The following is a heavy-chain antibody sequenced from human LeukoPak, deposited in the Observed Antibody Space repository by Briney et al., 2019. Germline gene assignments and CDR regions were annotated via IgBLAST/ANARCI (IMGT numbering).Heavy chain of an antibody. Sequence: SETLSLTCAVYGGSFSTYYWSWIRQPPGKGLEWIGEINHGGSTNYNPSLKSRVTISVDTSKNQFSLKLSSVTAADTAVYYCARGTYDSSGYYYVHYFDYWGQGTLVTVSS. CDR1: GGSFSTYY. CDR3: ARGTYDSSGYYYVHYFDY. V-gene: IGHV4-34*01. CDR2: INHGGST. J-gene: IGHJ4*02. D-gene: IGHD3-22*01.